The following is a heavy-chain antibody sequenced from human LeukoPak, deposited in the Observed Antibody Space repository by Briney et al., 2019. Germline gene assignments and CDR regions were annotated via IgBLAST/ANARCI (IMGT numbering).Heavy chain of an antibody. CDR2: SDYNGIT. J-gene: IGHJ5*02. CDR1: GGSISSYY. CDR3: AKGPREGTEYNYFDP. V-gene: IGHV4-59*01. Sequence: SETLSLTCTVSGGSISSYYWSWIRQAPGKGLEWIGYSDYNGITKYNPSLKSRGTTSVDTSKNQFSLKLRSVTAADTAVYFCAKGPREGTEYNYFDPWGQGTLVTVSS. D-gene: IGHD1-1*01.